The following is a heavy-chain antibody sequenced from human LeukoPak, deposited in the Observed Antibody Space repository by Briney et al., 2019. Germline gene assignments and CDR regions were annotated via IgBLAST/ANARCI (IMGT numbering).Heavy chain of an antibody. CDR3: ARAESPSTYSSSTSCYYFDY. J-gene: IGHJ4*02. CDR2: IIPIFGTA. V-gene: IGHV1-69*13. CDR1: GGTFSSYA. Sequence: SVKVSCKASGGTFSSYAISWVRQAPGQGLEWMGGIIPIFGTANYAQKFQGRVTITADESTSTAYMELSSLRSEDTAVYYCARAESPSTYSSSTSCYYFDYWGQRTLVTVSS. D-gene: IGHD2-2*01.